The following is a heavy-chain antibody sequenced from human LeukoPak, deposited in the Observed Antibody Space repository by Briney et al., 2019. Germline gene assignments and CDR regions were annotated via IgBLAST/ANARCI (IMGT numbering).Heavy chain of an antibody. J-gene: IGHJ3*02. D-gene: IGHD2-2*01. CDR3: ARHRIVVVPAASGAFGI. CDR1: GGSISSSSYY. V-gene: IGHV4-39*01. Sequence: SETLSLTCTVSGGSISSSSYYWGWIRQPPGKGLEWIGSIYYSGSTYYNPSLKSRVTISVDTSKNQFSLKLSSVTAADTAVYYCARHRIVVVPAASGAFGIWGQGTMVTVSS. CDR2: IYYSGST.